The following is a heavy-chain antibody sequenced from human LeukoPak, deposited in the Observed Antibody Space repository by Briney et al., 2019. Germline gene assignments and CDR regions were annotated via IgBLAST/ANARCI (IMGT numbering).Heavy chain of an antibody. CDR1: GFTLSSCW. CDR2: IKQDGSEK. D-gene: IGHD6-13*01. V-gene: IGHV3-7*01. J-gene: IGHJ6*03. Sequence: PGGSLRLSCAASGFTLSSCWMSWVRQAPGKGLEWVANIKQDGSEKYYVDSVKGRFTISRDNAKNSLYLQMNSLRAEDTAVYYCTSPSGGSWSLAYYYYYMDVWGKGTTVTVSS. CDR3: TSPSGGSWSLAYYYYYMDV.